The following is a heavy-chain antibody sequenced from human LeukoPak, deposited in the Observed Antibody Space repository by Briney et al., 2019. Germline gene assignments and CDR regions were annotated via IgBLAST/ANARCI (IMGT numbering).Heavy chain of an antibody. Sequence: PGGSLRLSCAASGFTFSSYWMHWVRQAPGKGLVWASRINSDGSSTSYADSVKGRFTISRDNAKNTLYLQMNSLRAEDTAVYYCARVRTAAGRKTHYYYYGMDVWGQGTTVTVSS. V-gene: IGHV3-74*01. CDR1: GFTFSSYW. D-gene: IGHD6-13*01. CDR2: INSDGSST. CDR3: ARVRTAAGRKTHYYYYGMDV. J-gene: IGHJ6*02.